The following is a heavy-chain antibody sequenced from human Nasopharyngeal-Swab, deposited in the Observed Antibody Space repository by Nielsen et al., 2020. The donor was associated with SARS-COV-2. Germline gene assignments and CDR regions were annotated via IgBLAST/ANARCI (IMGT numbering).Heavy chain of an antibody. Sequence: GALRLSCAASGFTFDDYAMHWVRQAPGKGLEWVSLISWDGGSTFYPDSVKGRFTISRDNSKNSLYLQMNSLRPEDTGLYYCAKDYGSGSYEYYYYGMDVWGQGTTVTVSS. CDR1: GFTFDDYA. D-gene: IGHD3-10*01. V-gene: IGHV3-43D*03. CDR2: ISWDGGST. CDR3: AKDYGSGSYEYYYYGMDV. J-gene: IGHJ6*02.